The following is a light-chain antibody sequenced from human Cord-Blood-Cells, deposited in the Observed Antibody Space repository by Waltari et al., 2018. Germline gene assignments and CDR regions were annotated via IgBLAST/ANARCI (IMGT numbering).Light chain of an antibody. J-gene: IGLJ2*01. V-gene: IGLV2-14*03. Sequence: QSALTQPASVSGSPGQAIPISCTGTSSDVGGYNYVSWYQHHPGKAPKLMIYDVSNRPSGVSNRFSGSKSGNTASLPISGLQAEDEADYYCSSYTSSSTVVFGGGTKLTVL. CDR1: SSDVGGYNY. CDR2: DVS. CDR3: SSYTSSSTVV.